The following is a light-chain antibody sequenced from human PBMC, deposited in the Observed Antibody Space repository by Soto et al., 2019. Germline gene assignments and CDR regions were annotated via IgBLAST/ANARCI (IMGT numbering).Light chain of an antibody. CDR1: QGVTTN. J-gene: IGKJ5*01. CDR3: QQYNKWPAIT. CDR2: DVS. V-gene: IGKV3-15*01. Sequence: IVMTQSAGTLSVSPGQRATLACRAGQGVTTNFAWYQQKSGQSPRLLVYDVSIRATGVPARFSGTGSGTEFTLTISSLQSEDFAVYYCQQYNKWPAITFGQGTRLEIK.